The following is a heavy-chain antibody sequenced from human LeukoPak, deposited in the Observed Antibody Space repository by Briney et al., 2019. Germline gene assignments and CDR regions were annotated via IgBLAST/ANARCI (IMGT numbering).Heavy chain of an antibody. J-gene: IGHJ6*03. V-gene: IGHV3-30*03. CDR2: ISYDGGNK. Sequence: GGSLRLSCAASGFTFSSYSMNWVRQAPGKGLEWVAVISYDGGNKFYADSVKGRFTISRDNSKNTVYLEMDNLRPEDTAVYYCARDQSARDYYYYMDVWGKGSTVTVSS. D-gene: IGHD3-3*01. CDR1: GFTFSSYS. CDR3: ARDQSARDYYYYMDV.